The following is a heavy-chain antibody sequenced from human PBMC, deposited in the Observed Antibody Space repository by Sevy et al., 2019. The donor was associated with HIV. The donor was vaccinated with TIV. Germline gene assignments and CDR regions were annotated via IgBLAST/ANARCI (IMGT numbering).Heavy chain of an antibody. CDR2: MSGSGGTT. D-gene: IGHD3-22*01. CDR3: ARSDDSSGYYLYYFEY. J-gene: IGHJ4*02. V-gene: IGHV3-23*01. CDR1: GFTFSSYA. Sequence: GGSLRLSCAASGFTFSSYAVSWVRQAPGKGLEWVSFMSGSGGTTYYADSVKGRFTISRDNSKTILYLQMNSLRAEDTAVYYCARSDDSSGYYLYYFEYWGQGTVVTVSS.